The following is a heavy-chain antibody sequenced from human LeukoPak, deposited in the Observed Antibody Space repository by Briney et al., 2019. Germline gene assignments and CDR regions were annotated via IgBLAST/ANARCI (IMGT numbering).Heavy chain of an antibody. CDR3: ARDHSWIQLWLLGGYYYGMDV. CDR1: GYTFTGYY. CDR2: INPNSGGT. Sequence: GASVKVSCKASGYTFTGYYMRWVRQAPGQGLEWMGCINPNSGGTNYAQKFQGRVTMTRDTSISTAYMELSRLRSDDTAVYYCARDHSWIQLWLLGGYYYGMDVWGQGTTVTVSS. J-gene: IGHJ6*02. D-gene: IGHD5-18*01. V-gene: IGHV1-2*02.